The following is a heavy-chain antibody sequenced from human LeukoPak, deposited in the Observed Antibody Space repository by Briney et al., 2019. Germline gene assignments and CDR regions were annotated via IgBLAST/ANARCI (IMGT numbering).Heavy chain of an antibody. CDR2: INPDGSNM. J-gene: IGHJ4*02. Sequence: QPGGSLRVTCAASGVSFSSYWMSWVRQAPGKELEWVANINPDGSNMLYVDSVKGRFTISRDNAKNSLYLQMNNLRAEDTAVYFCVSGFLQWLYWGQGTLVTVSS. CDR3: VSGFLQWLY. V-gene: IGHV3-7*01. CDR1: GVSFSSYW. D-gene: IGHD3-3*01.